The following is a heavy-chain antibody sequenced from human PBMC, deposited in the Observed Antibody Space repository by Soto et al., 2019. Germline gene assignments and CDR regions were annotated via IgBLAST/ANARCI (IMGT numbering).Heavy chain of an antibody. V-gene: IGHV3-30-3*01. CDR3: ARGPGSSGWDGVAGY. J-gene: IGHJ4*02. D-gene: IGHD6-19*01. CDR2: ISYDGSNK. CDR1: GFTFSIYA. Sequence: QVQLVESGGGVVQPGRSLRLSCAASGFTFSIYAMHWVRQAPGKGLEWVEVISYDGSNKYYADSVKGRFTISRDNSKNTLMLQMNGLRAEDTAVYYCARGPGSSGWDGVAGYWGQGTLVTVSS.